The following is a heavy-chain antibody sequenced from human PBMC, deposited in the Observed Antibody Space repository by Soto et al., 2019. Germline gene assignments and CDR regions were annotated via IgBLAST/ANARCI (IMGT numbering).Heavy chain of an antibody. CDR3: ARSLGNYGSGSPLDR. J-gene: IGHJ5*02. CDR1: GYTFTSYY. Sequence: ASVKVSCKASGYTFTSYYMHWVRQAPGQGLEWMGIINPSGGSTSYAQKFQGRVTMNRDTSTSTVYMEVSSLRSEDTAVYYCARSLGNYGSGSPLDRWGQGTLVTVSS. CDR2: INPSGGST. D-gene: IGHD3-10*01. V-gene: IGHV1-46*03.